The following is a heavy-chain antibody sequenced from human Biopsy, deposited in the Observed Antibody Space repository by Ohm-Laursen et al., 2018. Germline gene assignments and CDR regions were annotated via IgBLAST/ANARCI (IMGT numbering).Heavy chain of an antibody. CDR2: FAPENGKT. CDR3: AADINVWNVNY. Sequence: ASVKVSCKVSGYSLTELSMHWVRQVPGKGLKWMGGFAPENGKTVYAQNFQARVSLTEDTSTDTACMELRSLRSEDTAVYYCAADINVWNVNYWGQGTQVTVSS. D-gene: IGHD1-1*01. J-gene: IGHJ4*02. V-gene: IGHV1-24*01. CDR1: GYSLTELS.